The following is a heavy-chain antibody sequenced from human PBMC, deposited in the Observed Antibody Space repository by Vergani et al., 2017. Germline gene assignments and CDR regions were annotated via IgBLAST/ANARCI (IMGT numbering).Heavy chain of an antibody. D-gene: IGHD2-15*01. V-gene: IGHV4-61*02. CDR3: GRSRPYCTSGSCPAI. CDR1: GESIRSGSHY. CDR2: IHTGGST. Sequence: QVKLQESGPGLLKPSQTLSLTCTVSGESIRSGSHYWSWIRQPAGKGPEWIGHIHTGGSTDLNPSFKSRVSISVDTSKSQFSLKLNSVTVADTAVYYCGRSRPYCTSGSCPAIWGQGTLVTVSS. J-gene: IGHJ4*02.